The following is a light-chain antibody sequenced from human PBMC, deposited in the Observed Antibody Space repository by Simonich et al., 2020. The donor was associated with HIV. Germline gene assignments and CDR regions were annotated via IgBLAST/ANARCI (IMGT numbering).Light chain of an antibody. V-gene: IGKV1-5*03. CDR1: QTITSY. J-gene: IGKJ5*01. Sequence: DIQMTQSPSTLSASVGDRVTITCRASQTITSYLNWYQQKPGKAPKLLIYTASNLQSGVPSRFSGSGSGTGFTLTISSLQPDDFATYYCQQYNTFPLTFGQGTRLEI. CDR3: QQYNTFPLT. CDR2: TAS.